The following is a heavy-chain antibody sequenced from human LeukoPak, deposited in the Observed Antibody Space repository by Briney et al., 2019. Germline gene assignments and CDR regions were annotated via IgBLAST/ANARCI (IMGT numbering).Heavy chain of an antibody. CDR1: GGTSSSYA. CDR3: VRRVYSGSSYYFDY. V-gene: IGHV3-20*04. J-gene: IGHJ4*02. D-gene: IGHD1-26*01. Sequence: PGGSLRRSWAASGGTSSSYAMSWVRHDPGGGPVGVAGINWGGDSTTYGDSVKGRFTISRDNAKNCLCLEMNSLRAEDTAVYYCVRRVYSGSSYYFDYWGQGTLVTVSS. CDR2: INWGGDST.